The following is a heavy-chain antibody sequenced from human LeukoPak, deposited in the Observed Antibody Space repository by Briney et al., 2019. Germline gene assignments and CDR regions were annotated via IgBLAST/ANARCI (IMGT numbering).Heavy chain of an antibody. J-gene: IGHJ4*02. Sequence: GSLRLSCAASGFTFSSYSKNWVRQAPGKGLEWVSSISSSSSYIYYADSVKGRFTISRDNAKNSLYLQMNSLRAEDTAVYYCARALSSRDDYWGQGTLVTVSS. CDR2: ISSSSSYI. CDR3: ARALSSRDDY. V-gene: IGHV3-21*01. D-gene: IGHD6-6*01. CDR1: GFTFSSYS.